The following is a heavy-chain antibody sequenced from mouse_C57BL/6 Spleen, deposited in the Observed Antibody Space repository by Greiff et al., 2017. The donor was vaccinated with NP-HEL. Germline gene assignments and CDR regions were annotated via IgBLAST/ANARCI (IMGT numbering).Heavy chain of an antibody. CDR1: GFTFSDFY. Sequence: EVQRVESGGGLVQSGRSLRLSCATSGFTFSDFYMEWVRQAPGKGLEWIAASRNKANDYTTEYSASVTGRFIVSRDTSQSILYLQMNALRAEDTAIYYCARDALNWGFDYWGQGTTLTVSS. D-gene: IGHD4-1*02. CDR2: SRNKANDYTT. V-gene: IGHV7-1*01. CDR3: ARDALNWGFDY. J-gene: IGHJ2*01.